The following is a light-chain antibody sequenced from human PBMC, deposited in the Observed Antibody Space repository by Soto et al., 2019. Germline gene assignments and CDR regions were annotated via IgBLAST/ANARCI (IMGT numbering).Light chain of an antibody. CDR1: QSVSGW. J-gene: IGKJ1*01. CDR3: QQYNSYSGM. Sequence: DIQMTQSPSTLSASVGDRVIITCRASQSVSGWLAWYQQKPGRAPKLLIFDASSLESAVPSRFSGNGSGTEFTLTISGLQPDDFASYYCQQYNSYSGMFGQGTNADIK. V-gene: IGKV1-5*01. CDR2: DAS.